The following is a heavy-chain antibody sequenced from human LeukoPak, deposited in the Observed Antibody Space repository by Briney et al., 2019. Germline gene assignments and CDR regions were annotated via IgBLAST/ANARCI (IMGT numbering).Heavy chain of an antibody. CDR1: RFTLYNYA. CDR2: ISNTGGST. Sequence: GSLRLSCTASRFTLYNYAMTWVRQAPGKGLEWVSSISNTGGSTFYAVSVKGWFTISRDNSRNTLYLQMNSLRAEDTAVYYCAKVRAGLWEIVPPYYYDGMDVWGQGTTVTVSS. J-gene: IGHJ6*02. CDR3: AKVRAGLWEIVPPYYYDGMDV. D-gene: IGHD1-26*01. V-gene: IGHV3-23*01.